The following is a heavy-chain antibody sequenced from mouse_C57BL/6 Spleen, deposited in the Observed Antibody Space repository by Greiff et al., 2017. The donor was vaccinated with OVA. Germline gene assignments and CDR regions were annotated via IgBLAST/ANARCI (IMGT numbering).Heavy chain of an antibody. Sequence: EVHHPDSVPFLLPPSPPPSLPSPLPASLPISGHASNRIRHFPGNKLEWMGYISYSGSTNYNPSLKSRISITHDTSKTPFFLPLTSVTPEDTATYYCARDTTGYFDYWGQGTTLTVSS. J-gene: IGHJ2*01. V-gene: IGHV3-1*01. D-gene: IGHD4-1*02. CDR3: ARDTTGYFDY. CDR2: ISYSGST. CDR1: ASLPISGHA.